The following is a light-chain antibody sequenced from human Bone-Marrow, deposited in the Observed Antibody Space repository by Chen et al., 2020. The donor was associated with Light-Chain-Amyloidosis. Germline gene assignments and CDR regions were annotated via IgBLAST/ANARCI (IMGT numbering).Light chain of an antibody. CDR3: SAWDDSLSAVV. CDR2: RNN. J-gene: IGLJ2*01. CDR1: SSNIGSNY. Sequence: QSVLTQPPSASGPPGQRVTISCSGTSSNIGSNYIYWYQQFPGTAPKLLIIRNNQLPSGVTDRFSGSKSGTSASLAISGLRPEDEADYYCSAWDDSLSAVVFGGGTKLTVL. V-gene: IGLV1-47*01.